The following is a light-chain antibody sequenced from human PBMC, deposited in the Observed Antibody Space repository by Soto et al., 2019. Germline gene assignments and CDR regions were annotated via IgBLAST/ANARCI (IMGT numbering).Light chain of an antibody. Sequence: QSVLTQPASGSGSRGQWHAISCTGTSGDVGAYDYVSCYHHHPDKAPERMMYEVSNRRSGVSDRFSGSKSVYTATLTISGLQAEDEADYYCASHTTSDTRVFATETNVTVL. CDR2: EVS. J-gene: IGLJ1*01. CDR3: ASHTTSDTRV. V-gene: IGLV2-14*01. CDR1: SGDVGAYDY.